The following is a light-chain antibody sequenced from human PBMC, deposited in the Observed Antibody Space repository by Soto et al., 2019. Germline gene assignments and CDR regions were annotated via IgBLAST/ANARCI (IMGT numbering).Light chain of an antibody. CDR3: SSYTDFNLYV. CDR2: DVS. CDR1: SRVVGGYNY. Sequence: SSPTPPASVSWAPGQSIRISRTGTSRVVGGYNYVSWYQHQPGKAPKLVIFDVSGRPSGISNRFSGSKSGNTASLTISGLRPEDEADYYCSSYTDFNLYVFGTGTKVTVL. V-gene: IGLV2-14*03. J-gene: IGLJ1*01.